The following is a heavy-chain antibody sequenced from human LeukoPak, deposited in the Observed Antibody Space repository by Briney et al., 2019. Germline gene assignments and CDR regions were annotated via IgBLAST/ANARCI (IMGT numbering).Heavy chain of an antibody. CDR2: IYYSGST. D-gene: IGHD2/OR15-2a*01. Sequence: SETLSLTCTVSGGSISSYYWSWIRQPPGKGLEWIGYIYYSGSTNYNPSLKSRVTISVDTSKNQFSLKLSSVTAEDTAVYYCALHSKRGYYYYGMDVWGQGTTVTVSS. CDR1: GGSISSYY. CDR3: ALHSKRGYYYYGMDV. J-gene: IGHJ6*02. V-gene: IGHV4-59*01.